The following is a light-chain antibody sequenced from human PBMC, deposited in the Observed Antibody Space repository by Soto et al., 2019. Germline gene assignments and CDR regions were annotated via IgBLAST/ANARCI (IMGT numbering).Light chain of an antibody. CDR2: EVI. CDR3: ETWDTNTRV. Sequence: QSALTQPASVSGSPGQSITISCTATSTDVGTFNYVAWYQQYPGKAPKLMIYEVINRPSGVSDRFSGSKSGNTASLIISGLEAEDEADYYCETWDTNTRVFGGGTKLTVL. J-gene: IGLJ2*01. V-gene: IGLV2-14*01. CDR1: STDVGTFNY.